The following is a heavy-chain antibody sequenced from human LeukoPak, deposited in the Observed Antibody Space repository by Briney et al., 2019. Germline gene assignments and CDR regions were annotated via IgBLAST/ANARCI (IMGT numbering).Heavy chain of an antibody. V-gene: IGHV3-15*01. Sequence: PGGSLRLSCAASGLPFSNAWMSWVRQAPGKGLEWVGRIKSKVDGGTTDHAAPVKSRFTISRDDSKNTLHLQMNSLKTEDTAVYYCTTVGLYNILTGYYHDSFHMWGQGTMVTVSS. CDR3: TTVGLYNILTGYYHDSFHM. CDR2: IKSKVDGGTT. J-gene: IGHJ3*02. CDR1: GLPFSNAW. D-gene: IGHD3-9*01.